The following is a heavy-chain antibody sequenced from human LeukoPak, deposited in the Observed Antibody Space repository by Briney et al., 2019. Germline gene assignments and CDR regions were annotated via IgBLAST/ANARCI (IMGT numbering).Heavy chain of an antibody. Sequence: ASVKVSCKASGYTFTGYYMHWVRQAPGQGLEWMGWINPNSGGTSYAQKFQGRVTMTRDTSISTAYMELSRLRSDDTAVYYCARGSPGIGRADSYDYWGQGTLVTVSS. D-gene: IGHD5-18*01. J-gene: IGHJ4*02. CDR1: GYTFTGYY. CDR2: INPNSGGT. CDR3: ARGSPGIGRADSYDY. V-gene: IGHV1-2*02.